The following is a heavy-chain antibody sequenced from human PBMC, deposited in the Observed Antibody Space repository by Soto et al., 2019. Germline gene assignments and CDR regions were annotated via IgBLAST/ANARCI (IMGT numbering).Heavy chain of an antibody. CDR3: ARGRRALNFDP. CDR1: GGSISSYY. CDR2: IYYSGST. J-gene: IGHJ5*02. V-gene: IGHV4-59*01. Sequence: TSETLSLTCTVSGGSISSYYWSWIRQPPGKGLEWIGYIYYSGSTNYNPSLKSRFTISVDTSKNQFSLKLSSVTAADTAVYYCARGRRALNFDPWGQGTLVTVSS.